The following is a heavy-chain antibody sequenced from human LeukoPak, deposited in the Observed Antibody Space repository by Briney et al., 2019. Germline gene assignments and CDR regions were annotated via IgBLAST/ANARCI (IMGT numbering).Heavy chain of an antibody. CDR2: INDNGRST. Sequence: GGSLRLSCAASGFTFSKYAMHWVRQAPGKGLEYVSAINDNGRSTYYADSVKGRFSISRDNSKNTLYLQMSSLRTEDTAVYYCVKYSSGWYYDYWGQGTLVTVSS. CDR1: GFTFSKYA. V-gene: IGHV3-64D*09. D-gene: IGHD6-19*01. J-gene: IGHJ4*02. CDR3: VKYSSGWYYDY.